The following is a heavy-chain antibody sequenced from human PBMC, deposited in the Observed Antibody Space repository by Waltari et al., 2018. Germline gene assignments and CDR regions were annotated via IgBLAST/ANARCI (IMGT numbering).Heavy chain of an antibody. D-gene: IGHD3-3*01. CDR3: ATGNILRFLEWLFPY. J-gene: IGHJ4*02. CDR1: GYTFTDYY. V-gene: IGHV1-69-2*01. Sequence: EVQLVQSGAEVKQPGATVNISCKASGYTFTDYYMHWVQPAPGKGLEWMGRVDPEDGETIYAEKFQGRVTITADTSTDTAYMELSSLRSEDTAVYYCATGNILRFLEWLFPYWGQGTLVTVSS. CDR2: VDPEDGET.